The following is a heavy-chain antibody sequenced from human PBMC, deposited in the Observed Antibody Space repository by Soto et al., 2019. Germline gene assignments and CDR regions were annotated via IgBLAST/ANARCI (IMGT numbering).Heavy chain of an antibody. CDR1: GFTFSSRW. CDR2: IKQDENGK. D-gene: IGHD6-13*01. V-gene: IGHV3-7*02. J-gene: IGHJ4*02. CDR3: ATHDGPAAAGLVLDF. Sequence: EVQLVESGGGLVQPGGSLRLSCEASGFTFSSRWMTWVRQGPGKGLEWVANIKQDENGKDYVDSVKGRFTISRDNAKTSRYPQMNRLRAEDTAVYYCATHDGPAAAGLVLDFWGQGTLVTVSS.